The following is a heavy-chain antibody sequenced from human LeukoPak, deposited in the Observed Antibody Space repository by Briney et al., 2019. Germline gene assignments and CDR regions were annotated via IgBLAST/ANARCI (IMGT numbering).Heavy chain of an antibody. D-gene: IGHD4-17*01. CDR1: GGTFSSYA. Sequence: SVKVSCKASGGTFSSYAISLVRQAPGQGLEWMGRIIPIFGTANYAQKFQGRVTITADKSTSTAYMELSSLRSEDTAVYYCALGKSGDYVPWPLDYWGQGTLVTVSS. J-gene: IGHJ4*02. CDR3: ALGKSGDYVPWPLDY. V-gene: IGHV1-69*06. CDR2: IIPIFGTA.